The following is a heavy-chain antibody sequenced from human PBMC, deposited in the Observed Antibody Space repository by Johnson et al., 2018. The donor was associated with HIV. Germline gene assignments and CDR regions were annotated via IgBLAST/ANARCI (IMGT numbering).Heavy chain of an antibody. J-gene: IGHJ3*02. D-gene: IGHD4-23*01. Sequence: VQLVESGGRVIRPGGSLRLSCAASGFMFDDYGMSWVRQAPGKGLEWVSGITWNGGSTGYADSVKGRFTISRDNSKNILYLQMNTLRAEDTAVYYCATERAVVNANAFDIWGQGTMVTVSS. CDR1: GFMFDDYG. V-gene: IGHV3-20*04. CDR2: ITWNGGST. CDR3: ATERAVVNANAFDI.